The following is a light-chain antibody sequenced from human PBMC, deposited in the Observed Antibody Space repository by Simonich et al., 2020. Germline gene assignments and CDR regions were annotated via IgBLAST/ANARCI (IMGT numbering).Light chain of an antibody. CDR3: QQYYSTPRT. V-gene: IGKV3-11*01. Sequence: EIVLTQSPATLSLSPGERATLSCRASQSVSSYLAWYQQKPGQVPRLLIYDASNRATCIPARFSGSGSGTDCTLTISSLEPEDFAVYYCQQYYSTPRTFGQGTKVEIK. J-gene: IGKJ1*01. CDR1: QSVSSY. CDR2: DAS.